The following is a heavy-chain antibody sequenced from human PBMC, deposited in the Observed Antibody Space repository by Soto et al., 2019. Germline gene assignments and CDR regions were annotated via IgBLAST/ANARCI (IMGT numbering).Heavy chain of an antibody. CDR2: SKNKADSYTT. D-gene: IGHD3-10*01. V-gene: IGHV3-72*01. J-gene: IGHJ4*02. Sequence: EVQLVESGGGLVQPGGSLRLSCAASGFTFSDHYMDWVRQAPGKGLEGVGRSKNKADSYTTEYAASVKGRFTIPRAGSNDSLFLQMTSLKTYVTAVYYCTVGGSGNDFRAAWGQGSLVTVSS. CDR1: GFTFSDHY. CDR3: TVGGSGNDFRAA.